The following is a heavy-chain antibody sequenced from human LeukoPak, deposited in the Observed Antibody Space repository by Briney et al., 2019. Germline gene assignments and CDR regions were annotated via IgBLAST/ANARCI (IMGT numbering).Heavy chain of an antibody. CDR3: AKALPHYYDSSGYYHAFDI. Sequence: GRSLRLSCAASGFTFSSYGMHWVRQAPGKGLVWVAVISYDGSNKYYADSVKGRFTISRDNSKNTLYLQMNSLRAEDTAVYYCAKALPHYYDSSGYYHAFDIWGQGTMVTVSS. V-gene: IGHV3-30*18. J-gene: IGHJ3*02. CDR2: ISYDGSNK. D-gene: IGHD3-22*01. CDR1: GFTFSSYG.